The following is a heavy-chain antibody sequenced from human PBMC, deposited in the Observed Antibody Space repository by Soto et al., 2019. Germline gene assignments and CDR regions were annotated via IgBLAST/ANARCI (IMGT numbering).Heavy chain of an antibody. V-gene: IGHV3-23*01. Sequence: GGSLRLSCAASGFTFSSYAMSWVRQAPGKGLEWVSAISGSGGSTYYADSVKGRSTISRDNSKNTLYLQMNSLRAEDTAVYYCAKDPLPSVYYMDVWGKGTTVTVSS. D-gene: IGHD2-2*01. CDR2: ISGSGGST. CDR1: GFTFSSYA. CDR3: AKDPLPSVYYMDV. J-gene: IGHJ6*03.